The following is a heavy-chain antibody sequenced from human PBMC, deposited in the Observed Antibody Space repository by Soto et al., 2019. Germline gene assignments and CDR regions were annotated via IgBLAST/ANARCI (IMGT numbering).Heavy chain of an antibody. CDR1: GFFFSSYT. V-gene: IGHV3-23*01. CDR2: FSATSDNT. Sequence: EVQLLESGGGLVQPGGSLRLSCVGSGFFFSSYTMTWVRQAPGKGLEWVSSFSATSDNTYYGDSVRGRFTISRDNSKKPLFLQMNSLTPEDPAMYYCAKARDQRWVRLPFDYWGQGILVIVSS. J-gene: IGHJ4*02. D-gene: IGHD2-2*01. CDR3: AKARDQRWVRLPFDY.